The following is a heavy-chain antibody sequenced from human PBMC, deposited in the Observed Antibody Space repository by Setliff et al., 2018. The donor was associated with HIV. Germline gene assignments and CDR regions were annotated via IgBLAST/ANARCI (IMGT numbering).Heavy chain of an antibody. CDR3: ARDQDEWLPQYWYFDL. D-gene: IGHD3-3*01. CDR2: IYPGDSDT. J-gene: IGHJ2*01. Sequence: KPGESLKISCKGSGYSFTNYWIGWVRQMPGKGLEWMGIIYPGDSDTRYSPSFQGQVTISADKSISTAYLQWSSLKASDTAMYYCARDQDEWLPQYWYFDLWGRGTLVTVSS. CDR1: GYSFTNYW. V-gene: IGHV5-51*01.